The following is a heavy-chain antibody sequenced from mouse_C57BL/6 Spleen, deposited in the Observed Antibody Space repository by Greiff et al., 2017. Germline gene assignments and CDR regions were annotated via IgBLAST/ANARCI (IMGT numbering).Heavy chain of an antibody. Sequence: VQLQQSGAELAKPGASVKLSCKASGYTFTSYWMHWVKQRPGQGLEWIGYINPSSGYTKYNQKFKDKATLTADKSSSTTYMQLSSLTYEDAAVYYCAREGFTTVVAKGFAYWGQGTLVTVSA. CDR3: AREGFTTVVAKGFAY. J-gene: IGHJ3*01. CDR1: GYTFTSYW. V-gene: IGHV1-7*01. D-gene: IGHD1-1*01. CDR2: INPSSGYT.